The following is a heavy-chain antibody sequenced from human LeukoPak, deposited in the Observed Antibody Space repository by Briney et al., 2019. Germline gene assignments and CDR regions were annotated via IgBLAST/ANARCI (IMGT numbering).Heavy chain of an antibody. Sequence: SETLSLTRTVSGGSISRGGYYWSWIRQHPGKGLEWIGYIYYSGSTYYNPSLKSRVTISVDTSKNQFSLKLSSVTAADTAVYYCARDYLGDAFDIWGQGTMVTVSS. CDR1: GGSISRGGYY. CDR2: IYYSGST. J-gene: IGHJ3*02. D-gene: IGHD3-3*01. CDR3: ARDYLGDAFDI. V-gene: IGHV4-31*03.